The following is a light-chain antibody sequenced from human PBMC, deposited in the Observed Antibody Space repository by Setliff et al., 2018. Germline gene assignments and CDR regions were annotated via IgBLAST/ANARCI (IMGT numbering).Light chain of an antibody. V-gene: IGLV2-14*03. CDR2: DVS. J-gene: IGLJ2*01. Sequence: QSALTQPASVSGSPGQSITIYCIGSSSDIGAYDYVAWYQQHPGKAPKLMIYDVSHRPSGVSHRFSASKSGNTASLTISGLQVEDEADYYCSSYGRNRSYVYVLFGGGTKVTVL. CDR1: SSDIGAYDY. CDR3: SSYGRNRSYVYVL.